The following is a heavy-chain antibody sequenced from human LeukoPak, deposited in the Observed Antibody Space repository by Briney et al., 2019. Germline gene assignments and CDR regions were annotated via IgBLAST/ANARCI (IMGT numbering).Heavy chain of an antibody. V-gene: IGHV4-59*01. CDR1: GGSISSYY. CDR2: IYYSGST. D-gene: IGHD2-2*01. Sequence: SETLSLTCTVSGGSISSYYCSWIRQPPGKGLEWIGYIYYSGSTNYNPSLKSRVTISVDTSKNQFSLKLSSVTAADTAVYYSARVGDIVVVPAAMDAFDIWGQGTMVTVSS. J-gene: IGHJ3*02. CDR3: ARVGDIVVVPAAMDAFDI.